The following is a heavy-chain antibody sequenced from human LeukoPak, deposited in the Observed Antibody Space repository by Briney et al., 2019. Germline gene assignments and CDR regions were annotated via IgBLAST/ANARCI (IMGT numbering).Heavy chain of an antibody. V-gene: IGHV3-9*01. CDR2: ISWNSGSI. D-gene: IGHD6-13*01. CDR3: AKDVSRSSSRFYWYFDL. J-gene: IGHJ2*01. CDR1: GFTFDDYA. Sequence: PGRSLRLSCAASGFTFDDYAMHWVRQAPGKGLEWVSGISWNSGSIGYADSVKGRFTISRDNAKNSLYLQMNSLRAEDTALYYCAKDVSRSSSRFYWYFDLWGRGTLVTVSS.